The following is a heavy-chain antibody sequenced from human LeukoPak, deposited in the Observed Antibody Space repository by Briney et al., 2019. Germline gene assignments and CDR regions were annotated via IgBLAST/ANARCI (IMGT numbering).Heavy chain of an antibody. V-gene: IGHV1-3*01. CDR3: AGEAITMAPDI. J-gene: IGHJ3*02. D-gene: IGHD3-10*01. Sequence: KFQGRVTITRDTSASTAYMELSSLRSEDTAVYYCAGEAITMAPDIWGQGTMVTVSS.